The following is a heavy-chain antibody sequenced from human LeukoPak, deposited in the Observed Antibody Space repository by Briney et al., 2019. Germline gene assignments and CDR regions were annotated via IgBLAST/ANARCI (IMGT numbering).Heavy chain of an antibody. V-gene: IGHV4-39*07. CDR1: GGSISSYY. J-gene: IGHJ3*02. CDR2: IYYSGST. Sequence: PSETLSLTCTVSGGSISSYYWSWIRQPPGKGLEWIGSIYYSGSTYYNPSLKSRVTISVDTSKNQFSLKLSSVTAADTAVYYCARYSAGTADAFDIWGQGTMVTVSS. CDR3: ARYSAGTADAFDI. D-gene: IGHD1-7*01.